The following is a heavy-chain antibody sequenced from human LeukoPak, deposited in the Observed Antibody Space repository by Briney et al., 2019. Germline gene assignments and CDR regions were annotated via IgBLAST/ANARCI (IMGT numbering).Heavy chain of an antibody. J-gene: IGHJ4*02. Sequence: GGSLRLSCAASGFTFSSYWISWVRQAPGKGLEWVANIKQDGSEKYYVDSVKGRFTISRDNANNSLYLQMNSLRAEDTAVYFCVRDTRWLLDYWGQGILVTVSS. D-gene: IGHD5-12*01. V-gene: IGHV3-7*01. CDR1: GFTFSSYW. CDR3: VRDTRWLLDY. CDR2: IKQDGSEK.